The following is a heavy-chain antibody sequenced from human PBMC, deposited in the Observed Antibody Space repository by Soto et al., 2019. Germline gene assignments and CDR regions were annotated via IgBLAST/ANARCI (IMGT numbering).Heavy chain of an antibody. D-gene: IGHD3-10*01. CDR1: GVSISSGNW. CDR3: ARLVYDTRLNYMYFDF. CDR2: IFHDGTA. J-gene: IGHJ4*02. V-gene: IGHV4-4*02. Sequence: KSSETLSLTCAVSGVSISSGNWWTWVRQTPQRGLEYIGEIFHDGTANYYPSFERRVAISVETSKNQFSLKLTSVTAADTAIYFCARLVYDTRLNYMYFDFWGQGALVTVSS.